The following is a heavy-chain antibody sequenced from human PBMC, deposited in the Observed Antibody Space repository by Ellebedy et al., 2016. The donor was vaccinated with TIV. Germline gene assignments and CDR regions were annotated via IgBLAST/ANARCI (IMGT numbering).Heavy chain of an antibody. J-gene: IGHJ4*02. D-gene: IGHD4-23*01. CDR1: GYTFTSYD. CDR2: VSPYDGNT. V-gene: IGHV1-18*01. Sequence: AASVKVSCKASGYTFTSYDINWVRQATGQGLEWMGWVSPYDGNTNYAQKFQGRVTMTIDTFTGTGYMELRNLRSDDTALYYCARGFRYGSGRWPLDYWGQGTLVTVSS. CDR3: ARGFRYGSGRWPLDY.